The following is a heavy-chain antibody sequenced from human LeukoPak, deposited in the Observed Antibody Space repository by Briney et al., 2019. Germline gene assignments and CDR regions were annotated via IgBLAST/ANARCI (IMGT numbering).Heavy chain of an antibody. J-gene: IGHJ3*02. CDR2: ISGSGGSA. Sequence: GGTLRLSCAASGFTFSSYGMSWVRQAPGKGLEWVSAISGSGGSAYYADSVKGRFTISRDNSKNTLYLQMNSLRAEDTAVYYCAKDYRRYYYDSSGEGAFDIWGQGTMVTVSS. D-gene: IGHD3-22*01. CDR3: AKDYRRYYYDSSGEGAFDI. V-gene: IGHV3-23*01. CDR1: GFTFSSYG.